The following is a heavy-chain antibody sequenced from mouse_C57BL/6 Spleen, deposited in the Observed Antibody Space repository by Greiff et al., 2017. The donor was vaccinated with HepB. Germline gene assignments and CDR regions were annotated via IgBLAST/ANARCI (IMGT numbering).Heavy chain of an antibody. Sequence: DVMLVESGGGLVQSGRSLRLSCATSGFTFSDFYMEWVRQAPGKGLEWIAASRNKANDYTTEYSASVKGRFIVSRDTSQSILYLPMNALRAEDTAIDYCARATDWYFDVWGTGTTVTVSS. CDR1: GFTFSDFY. CDR3: ARATDWYFDV. D-gene: IGHD1-1*01. J-gene: IGHJ1*03. CDR2: SRNKANDYTT. V-gene: IGHV7-1*01.